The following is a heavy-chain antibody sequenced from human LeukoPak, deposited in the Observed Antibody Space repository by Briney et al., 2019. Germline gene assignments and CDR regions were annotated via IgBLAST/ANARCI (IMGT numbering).Heavy chain of an antibody. V-gene: IGHV1-69*13. J-gene: IGHJ6*02. CDR2: IIPIVGTA. CDR1: GGTFSSYA. Sequence: SVKVSCKASGGTFSSYAISWVRQAPGQGLEWMGGIIPIVGTANYAQKFQGRVTITADESTSTAYMELSSLRSEDTAVYYCARVVLGDTAMVNNYYYGMDVWGQGTTVTVSS. D-gene: IGHD5-18*01. CDR3: ARVVLGDTAMVNNYYYGMDV.